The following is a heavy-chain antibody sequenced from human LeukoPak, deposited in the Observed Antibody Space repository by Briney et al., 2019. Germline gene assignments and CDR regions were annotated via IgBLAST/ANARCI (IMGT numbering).Heavy chain of an antibody. D-gene: IGHD3-3*01. J-gene: IGHJ5*02. CDR3: ARDCTHYDFWSTNWFDP. CDR1: GGSISSYY. CDR2: IYTSGST. Sequence: PSETLSLTCTVSGGSISSYYWSWIRQPAGKGLEWIGRIYTSGSTNYNPSLKSRVTMSVDTSKNQFSLKLSSVTAADTAVYYCARDCTHYDFWSTNWFDPRGQGTLVTVSS. V-gene: IGHV4-4*07.